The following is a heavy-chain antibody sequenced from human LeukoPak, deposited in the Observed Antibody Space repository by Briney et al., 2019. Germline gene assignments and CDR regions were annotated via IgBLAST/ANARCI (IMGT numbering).Heavy chain of an antibody. CDR1: GGSISSTRYY. J-gene: IGHJ4*02. V-gene: IGHV4-39*01. D-gene: IGHD3-3*01. CDR2: MYSGGNT. CDR3: ARHNRGYDFWSGYFDY. Sequence: PSETLSLTCTVSGGSISSTRYYWGWIRQPPGKGLDWIGSMYSGGNTYYSPSLKNRVTISMDTSNNQFSLRLSSVTAADTAVYYCARHNRGYDFWSGYFDYWGQGTLITVSS.